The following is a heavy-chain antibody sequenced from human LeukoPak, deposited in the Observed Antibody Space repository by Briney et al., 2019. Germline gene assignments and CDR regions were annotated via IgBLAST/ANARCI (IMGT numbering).Heavy chain of an antibody. CDR1: GYTFTGYY. D-gene: IGHD3-3*01. V-gene: IGHV1-2*02. CDR2: INPSSGGT. Sequence: RASVKVSCKASGYTFTGYYMHWVRQTPGQALEWMGWINPSSGGTNYAQKFQGRVTMTRDASISTAYMELSRLRSDDTAVYYCARLTYYDFWSGYNYAFDIWGQGTMVTVSS. CDR3: ARLTYYDFWSGYNYAFDI. J-gene: IGHJ3*02.